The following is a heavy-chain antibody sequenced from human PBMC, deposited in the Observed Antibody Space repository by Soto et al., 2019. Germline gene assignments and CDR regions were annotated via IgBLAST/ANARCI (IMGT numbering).Heavy chain of an antibody. J-gene: IGHJ6*02. D-gene: IGHD2-15*01. CDR3: SADRPDIGVGWWV. CDR1: GSGFISSG. V-gene: IGHV1-58*02. Sequence: SVKVSCKASGSGFISSGIQWVRQAHGQRLEWIGWIVVASGQTNYAQNFRGRVAITRDTSTATAYIELTGLTSEDTAVYFCSADRPDIGVGWWVWGQGTTVTSP. CDR2: IVVASGQT.